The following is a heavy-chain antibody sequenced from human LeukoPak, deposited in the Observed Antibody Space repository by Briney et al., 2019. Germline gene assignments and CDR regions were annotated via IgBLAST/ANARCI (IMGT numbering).Heavy chain of an antibody. D-gene: IGHD1-1*01. CDR1: GYTFTSYY. V-gene: IGHV1-8*03. CDR2: MNPNSGNT. J-gene: IGHJ4*02. CDR3: ARVRLAPRHKPRNEYYFDY. Sequence: GASVKVSCKASGYTFTSYYMHWVRQATGQGLEWMGWMNPNSGNTGYAQKFQGRVTITRNTSISTAYMELSSLRSEDTAVYYCARVRLAPRHKPRNEYYFDYWGQGTLVTVSS.